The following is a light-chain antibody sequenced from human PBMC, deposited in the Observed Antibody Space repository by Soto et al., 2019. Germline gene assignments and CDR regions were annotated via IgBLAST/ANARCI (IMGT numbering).Light chain of an antibody. CDR3: QQYNNWRTWT. V-gene: IGKV3-15*01. CDR2: GAS. CDR1: QSVSSN. Sequence: EIVMTQSPATLSVSPGERATLSCRASQSVSSNLAWYQQKAGQAPRLLIYGASTRATGIPARFSGSGFGTEFTLTISSLQSEDLAVYYCQQYNNWRTWTFGQGTKVDIK. J-gene: IGKJ1*01.